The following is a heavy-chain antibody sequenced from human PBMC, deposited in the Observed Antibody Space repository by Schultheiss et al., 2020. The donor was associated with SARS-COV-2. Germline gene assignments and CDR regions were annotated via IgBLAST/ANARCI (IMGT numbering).Heavy chain of an antibody. Sequence: SETLSLTCTVSGGSISSYYWSWIRQPPGKGLEWIGYIYYSGSTNYNPSLKSRVIMSVDTSKNQFSLKLSSVTAADTAVYYCARLRDFNWFDLWGQGTLVTVSS. V-gene: IGHV4-59*12. CDR2: IYYSGST. CDR3: ARLRDFNWFDL. D-gene: IGHD5-24*01. J-gene: IGHJ5*02. CDR1: GGSISSYY.